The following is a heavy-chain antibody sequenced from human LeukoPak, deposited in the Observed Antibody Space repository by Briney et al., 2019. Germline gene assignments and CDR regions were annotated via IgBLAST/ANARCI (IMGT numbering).Heavy chain of an antibody. CDR2: IYPGDSDT. CDR3: ARDSYYYYGSGRTYDY. V-gene: IGHV5-51*01. Sequence: GESLKISCKGSGYSFTSYWIGWVRQMPGKGLEWMGIIYPGDSDTRYSPSFQGQVTISADKSISTAYLQWSSLKAADTAVYYCARDSYYYYGSGRTYDYWGQGTLVTVSS. D-gene: IGHD3-10*01. CDR1: GYSFTSYW. J-gene: IGHJ4*02.